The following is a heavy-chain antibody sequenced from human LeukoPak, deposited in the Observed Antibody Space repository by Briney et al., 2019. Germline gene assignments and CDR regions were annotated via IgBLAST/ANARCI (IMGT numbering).Heavy chain of an antibody. V-gene: IGHV3-23*01. CDR2: ISDTGSNT. CDR1: GFTFSNAW. Sequence: GGSLRLSCAASGFTFSNAWMSWVRQAPGKGLEWVSGISDTGSNTYFADSVKGRFTISRDNSKNTLYLQMNSLRAEDTAVYYCAKSREGLYSSGWYGDYWGQGTLVAVSS. CDR3: AKSREGLYSSGWYGDY. D-gene: IGHD6-19*01. J-gene: IGHJ4*02.